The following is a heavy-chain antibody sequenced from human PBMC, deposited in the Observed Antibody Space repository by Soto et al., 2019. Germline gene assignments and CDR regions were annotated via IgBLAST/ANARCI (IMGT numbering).Heavy chain of an antibody. V-gene: IGHV1-69*02. J-gene: IGHJ4*02. Sequence: QVQLVQSGAEVKKPGSSVKVSCKASGGTFSSYTISWVRQAPGQGLEWMGRIIPILGIANYAQKFQGRVTITADKSTSTAYMELSSLRSEDTAVYYSARAQQQLVRGYYFDYWGQGTLVTVSS. CDR3: ARAQQQLVRGYYFDY. D-gene: IGHD6-13*01. CDR1: GGTFSSYT. CDR2: IIPILGIA.